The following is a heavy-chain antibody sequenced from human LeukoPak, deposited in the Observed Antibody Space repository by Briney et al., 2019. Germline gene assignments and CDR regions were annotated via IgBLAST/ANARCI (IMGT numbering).Heavy chain of an antibody. CDR2: ISSSSSTI. CDR3: ARDRGSSTSDY. CDR1: GFTFSSYS. D-gene: IGHD4-11*01. V-gene: IGHV3-48*04. J-gene: IGHJ4*02. Sequence: GGSLRLSCAASGFTFSSYSMNWVRQAPGKGLEWVSYISSSSSTIYYADSVKGRFTISRDNAKNSLYLQMNSLRAEDTAVYYCARDRGSSTSDYWGQGTLVTVSS.